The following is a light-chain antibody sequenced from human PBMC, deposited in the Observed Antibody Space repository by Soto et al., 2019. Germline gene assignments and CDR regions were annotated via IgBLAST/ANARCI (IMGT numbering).Light chain of an antibody. J-gene: IGKJ2*01. CDR3: QQYGSPPPYT. Sequence: EIVLTQSPGTLSLSPGERATLSCRASQSVSSSYLAWYQQKPGQAPRLLIYGASSRATGIPDRFSGSGTGTDFTLNIRRLEPEDFAVYYCQQYGSPPPYTFGQGTKLEIK. CDR2: GAS. CDR1: QSVSSSY. V-gene: IGKV3-20*01.